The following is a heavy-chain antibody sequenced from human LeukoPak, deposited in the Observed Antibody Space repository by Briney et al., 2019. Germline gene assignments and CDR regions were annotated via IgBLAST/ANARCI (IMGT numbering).Heavy chain of an antibody. J-gene: IGHJ4*02. CDR3: ARSVKVGATIGPFDY. V-gene: IGHV1-69*13. D-gene: IGHD1-26*01. CDR2: IIPIFGTA. Sequence: SVKVSCKASGGTFSSYAISWVRQAPGQGLEWMGGIIPIFGTANYAQKFQGRVTITADESTSAAYMELSSLRSGDTAVYYCARSVKVGATIGPFDYWGQGTLVTVSS. CDR1: GGTFSSYA.